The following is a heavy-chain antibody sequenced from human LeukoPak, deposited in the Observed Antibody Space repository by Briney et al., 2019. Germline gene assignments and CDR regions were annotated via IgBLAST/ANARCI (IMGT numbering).Heavy chain of an antibody. CDR2: INHSGST. Sequence: SETLSLTCVAYGGSFSGYYWSWIRQPPGKGLEWIGEINHSGSTNHNPSLKSRVTISVDTSKNQFSLKLSSVTAADTAVYYCARTRFWSGYTDWGQGTLVTVSS. CDR3: ARTRFWSGYTD. V-gene: IGHV4-34*01. CDR1: GGSFSGYY. J-gene: IGHJ4*02. D-gene: IGHD3-3*01.